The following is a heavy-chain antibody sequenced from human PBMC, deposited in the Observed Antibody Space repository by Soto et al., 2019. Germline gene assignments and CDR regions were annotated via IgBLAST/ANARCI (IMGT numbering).Heavy chain of an antibody. V-gene: IGHV3-66*01. J-gene: IGHJ6*03. CDR2: IYSGGST. CDR3: AKDKKFRGVYYYMAV. CDR1: GFTVSSNY. Sequence: EGSLRLSCAASGFTVSSNYMSRVRQAPGKGLEWVSVIYSGGSTNYADSVKGRFTISRDNSKNTLYLQMNSLRAEDTAVYYCAKDKKFRGVYYYMAVWGKGTTVPVSS.